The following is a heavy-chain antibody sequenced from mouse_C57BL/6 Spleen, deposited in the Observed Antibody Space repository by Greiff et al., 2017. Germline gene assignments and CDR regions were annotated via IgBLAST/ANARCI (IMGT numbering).Heavy chain of an antibody. V-gene: IGHV1-55*01. CDR3: ARRGDYDAAWFAY. CDR1: GYTFTSYW. CDR2: IYPGSGST. Sequence: QVQLQQPGAELVKPGASVKMSCKASGYTFTSYWITWVKQRPGQGLEWIGDIYPGSGSTNYNEKFKSKATLTVDTSSSTAYMQLSSLTSADAAVYYCARRGDYDAAWFAYWGQGTLVTVSA. D-gene: IGHD2-4*01. J-gene: IGHJ3*01.